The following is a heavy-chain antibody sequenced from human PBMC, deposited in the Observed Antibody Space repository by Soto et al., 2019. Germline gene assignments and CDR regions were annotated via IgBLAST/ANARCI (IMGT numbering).Heavy chain of an antibody. V-gene: IGHV1-18*01. CDR2: ISGFNGNT. Sequence: ASVKVSCKASGYTFSRYGISWVRQAPGQGLEWMGWISGFNGNTKESEKLQGRVTLTTDTAANTAHMELRGLRSDDTAVYYCARAGLGFWSGYGAMDVWGQGTTVTVSS. CDR1: GYTFSRYG. D-gene: IGHD3-3*01. J-gene: IGHJ6*02. CDR3: ARAGLGFWSGYGAMDV.